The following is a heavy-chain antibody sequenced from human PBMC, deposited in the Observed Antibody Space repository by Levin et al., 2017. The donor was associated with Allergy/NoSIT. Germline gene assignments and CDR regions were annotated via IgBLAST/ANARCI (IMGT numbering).Heavy chain of an antibody. CDR3: VKWQSSVWFSPFDL. CDR2: ISSSGQNT. Sequence: GGSLRLSCAASGFTSRFTFSNYGTSWVRQAPGKGLEWVSGISSSGQNTYYAESVKGRFTVSRDNSGDTLTLNMDGLTAVETAIYYCVKWQSSVWFSPFDLWGQGTMVTVSS. D-gene: IGHD3-10*01. V-gene: IGHV3-23*01. CDR1: GFTSRFTFSNYG. J-gene: IGHJ3*01.